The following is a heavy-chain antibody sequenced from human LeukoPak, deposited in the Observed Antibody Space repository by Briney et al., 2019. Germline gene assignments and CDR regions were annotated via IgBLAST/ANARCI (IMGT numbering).Heavy chain of an antibody. V-gene: IGHV3-48*03. CDR3: ARGQYLVTLSWIDP. CDR1: GFTFSSYE. D-gene: IGHD3-9*01. J-gene: IGHJ5*02. Sequence: GGSLRLSCAASGFTFSSYEMNWVRQAPGKGLEWVSYISSSGSTIYYADSVKGRFTVSRDNAKNSLYLQMNSLRAEDTAVYYCARGQYLVTLSWIDPWGQGTLVTVSS. CDR2: ISSSGSTI.